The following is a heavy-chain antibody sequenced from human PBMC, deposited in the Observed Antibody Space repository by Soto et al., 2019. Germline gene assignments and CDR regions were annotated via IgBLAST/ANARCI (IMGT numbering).Heavy chain of an antibody. J-gene: IGHJ3*02. V-gene: IGHV3-74*01. D-gene: IGHD2-8*01. CDR3: TRGGSMRAFDM. CDR1: GFTFNTYW. CDR2: VNNDGGGT. Sequence: PGGSLRLSCAGSGFTFNTYWMHWVRQAPGKGLVWVSRVNNDGGGTIYADSVKGRFTISRDNAKNTVYLQMNSLSAEDTALYFCTRGGSMRAFDMWGQGTMGTVSS.